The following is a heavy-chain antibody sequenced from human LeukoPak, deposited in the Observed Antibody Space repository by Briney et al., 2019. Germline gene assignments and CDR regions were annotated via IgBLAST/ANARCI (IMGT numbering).Heavy chain of an antibody. CDR2: IYHSGST. CDR1: GGSISSGGYS. Sequence: SQTLSLTCAVSGGSISSGGYSWSWIRQPPGKGLEWIGYIYHSGSTYYNPSLKSRVTISVDRSKNQFSPKLSSVTAADTAVYYCATSSVMSGSLDYWGRGTLVTVSS. V-gene: IGHV4-30-2*01. CDR3: ATSSVMSGSLDY. J-gene: IGHJ4*02. D-gene: IGHD2-15*01.